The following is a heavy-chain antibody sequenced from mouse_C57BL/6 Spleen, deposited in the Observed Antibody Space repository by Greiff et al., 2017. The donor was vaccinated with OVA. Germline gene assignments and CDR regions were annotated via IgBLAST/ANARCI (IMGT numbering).Heavy chain of an antibody. D-gene: IGHD5-5*01. J-gene: IGHJ4*01. V-gene: IGHV5-17*01. CDR2: ISSGSSTI. CDR1: GFTFSDYG. Sequence: VQLKESGGGLVKPGGSLKLSCAASGFTFSDYGMHWVRQAPEKGLEWVAYISSGSSTIYYADTVKGRFTISRDNAKNTLFLQMTSLRSEDTAMYYCARAPYLYAMDYWGQGTSVTVSS. CDR3: ARAPYLYAMDY.